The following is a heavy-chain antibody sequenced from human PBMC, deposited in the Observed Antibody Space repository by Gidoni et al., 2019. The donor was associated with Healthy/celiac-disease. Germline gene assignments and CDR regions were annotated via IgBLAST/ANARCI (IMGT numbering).Heavy chain of an antibody. V-gene: IGHV1-3*01. J-gene: IGHJ4*02. CDR2: INAGNGNT. D-gene: IGHD5-12*01. CDR1: GYTFTSYA. Sequence: QVQLVQSGAEVKKPGASVKDSCKASGYTFTSYAMHWGRQAPGQRLEWMGWINAGNGNTKYSQKFQGRVTITRDTSASTAYMELSSLRAEDTAVYYCARIGYSGYDYRVDYWGQGTLVTVSS. CDR3: ARIGYSGYDYRVDY.